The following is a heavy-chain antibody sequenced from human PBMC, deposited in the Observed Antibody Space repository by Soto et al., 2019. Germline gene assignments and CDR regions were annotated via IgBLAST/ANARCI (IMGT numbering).Heavy chain of an antibody. J-gene: IGHJ3*02. Sequence: GESLKISCKGSGYSFTSYWIGWVRQMPGKGMEWRGIIYPGDSDTRYSPSFQGRVTISADKSLSTAYLQWSSLKASDTAMYYCARRDSSSYAFDIWGQGTMVTVSS. D-gene: IGHD6-13*01. V-gene: IGHV5-51*01. CDR3: ARRDSSSYAFDI. CDR1: GYSFTSYW. CDR2: IYPGDSDT.